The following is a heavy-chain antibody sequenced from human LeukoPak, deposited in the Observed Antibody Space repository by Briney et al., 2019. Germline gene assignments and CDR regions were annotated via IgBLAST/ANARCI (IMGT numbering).Heavy chain of an antibody. D-gene: IGHD4-17*01. Sequence: ASVKVSCKASGYTFTSYYMHWVRQAPGQGLEWMGIINPSGGSTSYAQKFQGRVTMTRDTSTSTVYMELSSPRSEDTAVYYCARMTTVTKWAFDIWGQGTMVTVSS. V-gene: IGHV1-46*01. CDR3: ARMTTVTKWAFDI. J-gene: IGHJ3*02. CDR1: GYTFTSYY. CDR2: INPSGGST.